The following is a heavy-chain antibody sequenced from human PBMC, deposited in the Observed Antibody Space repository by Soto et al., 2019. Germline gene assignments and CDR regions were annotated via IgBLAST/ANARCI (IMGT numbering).Heavy chain of an antibody. Sequence: ASVKVSCKASGYRFIYYPIHWVRQAPGQRLEWVGWINLGNGNTEYSQKFQDRVTITKDTSASAVYMELSSLRSEDTAVYYCAREPLCGSRCYLKVFHPCGQATLVTVSS. D-gene: IGHD2-15*01. CDR1: GYRFIYYP. J-gene: IGHJ5*02. V-gene: IGHV1-3*01. CDR3: AREPLCGSRCYLKVFHP. CDR2: INLGNGNT.